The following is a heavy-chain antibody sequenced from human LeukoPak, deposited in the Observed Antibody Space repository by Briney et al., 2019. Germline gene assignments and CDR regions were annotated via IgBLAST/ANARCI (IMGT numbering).Heavy chain of an antibody. V-gene: IGHV4-38-2*01. CDR1: GCSISSGYY. J-gene: IGHJ6*03. CDR3: ARRYCSSTSCSPYYYYYMDV. CDR2: IYHSGST. Sequence: SETLSLTCAVSGCSISSGYYWGWIRQPPGQGLEWIGRIYHSGSTYYNPSLKSRVTISVDTSKNQFSLKLSSVTAADTAVYYCARRYCSSTSCSPYYYYYMDVWGKGTTVTVSS. D-gene: IGHD2-2*01.